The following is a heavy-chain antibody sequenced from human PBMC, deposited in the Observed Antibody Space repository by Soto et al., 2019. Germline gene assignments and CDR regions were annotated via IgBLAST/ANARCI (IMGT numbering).Heavy chain of an antibody. D-gene: IGHD2-2*03. CDR2: IKQDGSEK. J-gene: IGHJ6*02. Sequence: EVQLVESGGGLVQPGGSLRLSCAASGFTFSSYWMSWVRQAPGKGLEWVANIKQDGSEKYYVDSVKGRFTISRDNAKNXLYLQMNSLRAEATAVYYCARDVGYCISTSCYPDYYYGMDVWGQGTTVTVSS. CDR3: ARDVGYCISTSCYPDYYYGMDV. CDR1: GFTFSSYW. V-gene: IGHV3-7*01.